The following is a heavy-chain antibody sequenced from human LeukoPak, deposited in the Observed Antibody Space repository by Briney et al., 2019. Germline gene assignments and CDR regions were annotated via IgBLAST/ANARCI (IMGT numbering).Heavy chain of an antibody. Sequence: PGGSLRLSCAASGFTFSSYGMHWVRQAPGKGLEWVVFIRYDGSNKYYADSVKGRFTISRDNSKNTLYLQMNSLRAEDTAVYYCAKDHFPGRSSSWFVVPFDYWGQGTLVTVSS. CDR3: AKDHFPGRSSSWFVVPFDY. CDR1: GFTFSSYG. D-gene: IGHD6-13*01. CDR2: IRYDGSNK. J-gene: IGHJ4*02. V-gene: IGHV3-30*02.